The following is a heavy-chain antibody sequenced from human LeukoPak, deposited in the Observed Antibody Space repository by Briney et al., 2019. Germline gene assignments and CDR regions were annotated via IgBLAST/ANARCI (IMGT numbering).Heavy chain of an antibody. Sequence: GGSLRLSCAASGFNFISYGMSWVRRAPGKGLEWVSAISGSGGNTYYADSVKGRFTISRDTSKNTLNLHMNSLRAADTAVYYCAKWGSITLNTDAFDIWGQGTLVTVSS. V-gene: IGHV3-23*01. CDR1: GFNFISYG. J-gene: IGHJ3*02. D-gene: IGHD3-22*01. CDR3: AKWGSITLNTDAFDI. CDR2: ISGSGGNT.